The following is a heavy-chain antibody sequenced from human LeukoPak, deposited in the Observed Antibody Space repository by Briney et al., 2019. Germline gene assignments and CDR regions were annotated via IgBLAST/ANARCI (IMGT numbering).Heavy chain of an antibody. V-gene: IGHV4-39*07. CDR1: GGSISSSGYY. Sequence: SETLSLTCTVSGGSISSSGYYWSWIRQPPGKGLEWIGEINHSGSTNYNPSLKSRVTISVDTSKNQFSLKLSSVTAADTAVYYCASSRRLGYSSSYYFDYWGQGTLVTVSS. CDR3: ASSRRLGYSSSYYFDY. D-gene: IGHD6-6*01. J-gene: IGHJ4*02. CDR2: INHSGST.